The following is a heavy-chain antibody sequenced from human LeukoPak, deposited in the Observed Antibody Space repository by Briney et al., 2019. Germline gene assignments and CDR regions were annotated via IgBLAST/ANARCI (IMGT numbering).Heavy chain of an antibody. V-gene: IGHV4-39*07. D-gene: IGHD3-22*01. J-gene: IGHJ4*02. Sequence: PSETLSLTCTVSGASIISDTYYWGWLRQPPGKGLEWIGSIYYSGSTYYSPSLKSRVTMSVDTSTNQFSLKLISVTAADTALYYWARNFYGSSGYYLDDFDFDFWGQGTVVTVSS. CDR3: ARNFYGSSGYYLDDFDFDF. CDR1: GASIISDTYY. CDR2: IYYSGST.